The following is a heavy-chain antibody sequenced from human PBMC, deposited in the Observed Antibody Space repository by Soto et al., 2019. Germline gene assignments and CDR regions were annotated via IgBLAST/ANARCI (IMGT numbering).Heavy chain of an antibody. CDR3: ARSIRRAAAGNSGGMDV. D-gene: IGHD6-13*01. Sequence: QVQLRESGPGLVQASQTLSLVCTVSGGSVSSGSNYWSWIRQRPPGGVEWLGHISYSGTTYYNPSLKSRVTISEDTSKNQLSLNLKSVTAADTAVYYCARSIRRAAAGNSGGMDVWGQGNTVT. V-gene: IGHV4-31*03. J-gene: IGHJ6*02. CDR1: GGSVSSGSNY. CDR2: ISYSGTT.